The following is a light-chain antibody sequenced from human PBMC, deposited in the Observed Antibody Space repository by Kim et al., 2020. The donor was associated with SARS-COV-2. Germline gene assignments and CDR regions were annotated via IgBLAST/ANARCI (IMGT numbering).Light chain of an antibody. J-gene: IGKJ4*01. V-gene: IGKV1-12*01. CDR3: QQPNSFPTT. CDR1: QDINSW. CDR2: GAS. Sequence: SVSASVGDSVTITCRASQDINSWLAWYQQKPGKAPKLLMYGASHLQSGVPSRFSGTRSGKDFILTISSLQPEDFATYYCQQPNSFPTTFGGGTKVDIK.